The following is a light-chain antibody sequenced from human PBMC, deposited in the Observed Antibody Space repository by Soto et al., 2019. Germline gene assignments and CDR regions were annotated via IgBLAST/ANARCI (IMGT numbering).Light chain of an antibody. CDR2: GNN. CDR3: QSYATVLSVIYV. Sequence: QSVLTQPPSVSGAPGQSCTISCTGSSSNIGAGYDVHWYQELPGTSPKFLIYGNNNWPSGVPDRFSVSKSGTSSYLAVTGLQADDESDYYCQSYATVLSVIYVFGTGTDLTVL. J-gene: IGLJ1*01. CDR1: SSNIGAGYD. V-gene: IGLV1-40*01.